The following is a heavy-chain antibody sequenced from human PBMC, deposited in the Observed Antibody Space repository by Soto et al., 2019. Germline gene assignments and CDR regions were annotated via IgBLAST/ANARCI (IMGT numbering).Heavy chain of an antibody. CDR2: IHATEST. J-gene: IGHJ4*02. CDR3: ARALSSAAGLYFDY. CDR1: GGSISSYY. V-gene: IGHV4-4*07. Sequence: QVQLQESGPGLVKPSETLSLTCTVSGGSISSYYWSWIRQPAGKGMEWVGRIHATESTNYNPSLKSRVTMSLDTSNTQFSLQLVSLTAADTAVYYCARALSSAAGLYFDYWGQGTLVTVSS. D-gene: IGHD6-13*01.